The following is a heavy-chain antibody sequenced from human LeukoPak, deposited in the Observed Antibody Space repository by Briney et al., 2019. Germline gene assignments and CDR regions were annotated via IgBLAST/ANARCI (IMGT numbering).Heavy chain of an antibody. D-gene: IGHD5-18*01. Sequence: PSETLSLTCAVYGGSFSGYYWSWIRQPPGKGLEWIGEINHSGSTNYNPSLKSRVPISVDTSKNQFSLKLSSVTAADTAVYYCARDGRLWLPLDYWGQGTLVTVSS. CDR2: INHSGST. CDR1: GGSFSGYY. J-gene: IGHJ4*02. CDR3: ARDGRLWLPLDY. V-gene: IGHV4-34*01.